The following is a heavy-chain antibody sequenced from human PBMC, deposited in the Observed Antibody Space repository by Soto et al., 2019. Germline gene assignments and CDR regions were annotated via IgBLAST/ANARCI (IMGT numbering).Heavy chain of an antibody. CDR1: GFTFSRYA. V-gene: IGHV3-23*03. CDR2: INSAGTIT. CDR3: AKKGRLSISHYILDAFDI. Sequence: EVQLLESGGGLVQSGGSLRLSCATSGFTFSRYAMNWVRKAPGKGLEWVSVINSAGTITYYADSVRGRFTVSRDNPENTLYLQMNTLRVEDTAVYYCAKKGRLSISHYILDAFDIWGQGTMVTVFS. J-gene: IGHJ3*02. D-gene: IGHD3-3*02.